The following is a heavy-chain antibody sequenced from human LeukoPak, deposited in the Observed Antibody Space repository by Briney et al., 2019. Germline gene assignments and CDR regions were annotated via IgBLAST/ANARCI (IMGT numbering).Heavy chain of an antibody. CDR2: INPNSGGT. Sequence: ASVKVSCKASGYTFTGYYMHWVRQAPGQGLEWMGRINPNSGGTNYAQKFQGRATMTTDTSTSTAYMELRSLRSDDTAVYYCARALLPYGDYDYWGQGTLVTVSS. V-gene: IGHV1-2*06. D-gene: IGHD4-17*01. CDR1: GYTFTGYY. J-gene: IGHJ4*02. CDR3: ARALLPYGDYDY.